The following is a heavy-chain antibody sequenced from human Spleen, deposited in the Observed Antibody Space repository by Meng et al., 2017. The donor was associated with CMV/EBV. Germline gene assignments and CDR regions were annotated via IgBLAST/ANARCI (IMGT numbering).Heavy chain of an antibody. J-gene: IGHJ5*02. CDR1: SISSGCYY. Sequence: SISSGCYYWGWIRQPPGKGLEWIGSIYYSGSTYYNPSLKSRVTISVDTSKNRFSLKLNSVTAADTAVYYCAKSGITLIRGALTSFDPWGQGTLVTVSS. V-gene: IGHV4-39*07. CDR3: AKSGITLIRGALTSFDP. CDR2: IYYSGST. D-gene: IGHD3-10*01.